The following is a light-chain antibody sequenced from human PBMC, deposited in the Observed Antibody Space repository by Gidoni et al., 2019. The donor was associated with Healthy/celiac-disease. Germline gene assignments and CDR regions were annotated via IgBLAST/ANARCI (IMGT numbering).Light chain of an antibody. CDR3: AAWDDSLSGWV. Sequence: QSVLTPPPSSSGTPGQGVTISCSGSSSNIGSNYVYWYQQLPGTAPKLLIYRNNQRPSGVPDRFSGSKSGTSASLAISGRRSEDEADYYCAAWDDSLSGWVFGGGTKLTVL. J-gene: IGLJ3*02. CDR1: SSNIGSNY. CDR2: RNN. V-gene: IGLV1-47*01.